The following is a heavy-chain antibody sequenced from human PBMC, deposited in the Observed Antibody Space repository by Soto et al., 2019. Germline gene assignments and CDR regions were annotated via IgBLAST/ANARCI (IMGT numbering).Heavy chain of an antibody. CDR3: ARDLDTAMVTPLLDY. CDR2: ISYDGSNK. J-gene: IGHJ4*02. Sequence: PGGSLRLSCAASGFTFSSYGMHWVRQAPGKGLEWVAVISYDGSNKYYADSVKGRFTISRDNSKNTLYLQMNSLRAEDTAVYYCARDLDTAMVTPLLDYWGQGTPVTSPQ. D-gene: IGHD5-18*01. V-gene: IGHV3-30-3*01. CDR1: GFTFSSYG.